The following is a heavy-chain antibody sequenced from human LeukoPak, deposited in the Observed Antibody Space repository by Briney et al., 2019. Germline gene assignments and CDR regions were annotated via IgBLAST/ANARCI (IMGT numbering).Heavy chain of an antibody. J-gene: IGHJ4*02. Sequence: GGSLRLSCAASGFTFSSYAMSWVRQAPGKGLEWVSAISGSGGSTYYADSVKGRFTISRDNSKNTLYPQMNSLRAEDTAVYYCAKAFGYYDFWSGYYTGGYFDYWGQGTLVTVSS. D-gene: IGHD3-3*01. CDR1: GFTFSSYA. CDR3: AKAFGYYDFWSGYYTGGYFDY. V-gene: IGHV3-23*01. CDR2: ISGSGGST.